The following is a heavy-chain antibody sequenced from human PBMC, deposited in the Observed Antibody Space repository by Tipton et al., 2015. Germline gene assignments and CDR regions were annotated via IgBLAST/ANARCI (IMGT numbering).Heavy chain of an antibody. CDR1: GFTFITYA. CDR3: ARSGGYGWDY. V-gene: IGHV3-30*01. Sequence: SLRLSCTPSGFTFITYAMHWVRQAPGKGLEWVAVISFDDNNQYYADSVKGRFTISRDSSKNTLYLQMNSLRAEDTAVYYCARSGGYGWDYWGQGTLVTVSS. D-gene: IGHD5-12*01. CDR2: ISFDDNNQ. J-gene: IGHJ4*02.